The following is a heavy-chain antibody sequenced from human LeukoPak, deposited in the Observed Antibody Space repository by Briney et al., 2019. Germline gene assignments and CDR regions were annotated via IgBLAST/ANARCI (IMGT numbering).Heavy chain of an antibody. D-gene: IGHD5-18*01. CDR3: ARGGYTAYYYGMDV. V-gene: IGHV4-30-4*01. Sequence: PSETLSLTYTVSGGSISSGDYYWSWIRQPPGKGLEWIGYIYYSGSTYYNPSLKSRVTISVDTSKNQFSLKLSSVTAADTAVYYCARGGYTAYYYGMDVWGQGTTVTVSS. J-gene: IGHJ6*02. CDR1: GGSISSGDYY. CDR2: IYYSGST.